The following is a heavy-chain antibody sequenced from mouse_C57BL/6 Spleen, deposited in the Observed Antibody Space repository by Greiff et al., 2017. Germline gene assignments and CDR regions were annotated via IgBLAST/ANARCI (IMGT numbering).Heavy chain of an antibody. CDR2: NHPNSGST. J-gene: IGHJ2*01. D-gene: IGHD2-5*01. CDR1: GYTFTSYW. CDR3: ARGGYYSNYVGY. V-gene: IGHV1-64*01. Sequence: QVQLQQPGAELVKPGASVKLSCKASGYTFTSYWMHWVKQRPGQGLEWIGMNHPNSGSTNYNEKFKSKATLTVDKSSSTAYMQLSSLTSEDSAVYYCARGGYYSNYVGYWGQGTTLTVSS.